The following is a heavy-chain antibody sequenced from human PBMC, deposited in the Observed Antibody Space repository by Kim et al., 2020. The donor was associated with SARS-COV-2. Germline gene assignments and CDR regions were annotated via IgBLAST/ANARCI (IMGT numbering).Heavy chain of an antibody. CDR2: IIPILGIA. CDR1: GGTFSSYA. J-gene: IGHJ4*02. D-gene: IGHD2-2*01. V-gene: IGHV1-69*04. CDR3: AREGYCSSTSCRHYFDY. Sequence: SVKVSCKASGGTFSSYAISWVRQAPGQGLEWMGRIIPILGIANYAQKFQGRVTITADKSTSTAYMELSSLRSEDTAVYYCAREGYCSSTSCRHYFDYWGQGTLVTVSS.